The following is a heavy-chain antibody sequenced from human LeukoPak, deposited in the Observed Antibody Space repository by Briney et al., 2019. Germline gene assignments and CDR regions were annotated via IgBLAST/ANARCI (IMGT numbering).Heavy chain of an antibody. CDR1: GGSISSSSYS. CDR2: VSHSGSI. J-gene: IGHJ4*02. CDR3: WAIVTTIKLDF. D-gene: IGHD5-12*01. Sequence: PSETLSLTCTVSGGSISSSSYSWGWIRQPPGKGLEWIGSVSHSGSINYDPSLKNRVTISVDASKNQFSLKLSSVTAADTAVYYCWAIVTTIKLDFWGQGTLVTVSS. V-gene: IGHV4-39*01.